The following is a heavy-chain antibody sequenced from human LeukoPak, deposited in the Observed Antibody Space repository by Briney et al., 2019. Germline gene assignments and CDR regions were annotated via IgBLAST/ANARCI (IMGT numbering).Heavy chain of an antibody. D-gene: IGHD5-12*01. J-gene: IGHJ4*02. Sequence: SQTLSLTCTVSGGSISSGGYYWSWIRQHTGKGLEWIVYIYYSGSTYYNPSLKSRVTISVDTSKNQFSLKLSSVTAADTAVYYCARDRGPYSGYDSYYFDYWGQGTLVTVSS. CDR2: IYYSGST. CDR1: GGSISSGGYY. V-gene: IGHV4-31*03. CDR3: ARDRGPYSGYDSYYFDY.